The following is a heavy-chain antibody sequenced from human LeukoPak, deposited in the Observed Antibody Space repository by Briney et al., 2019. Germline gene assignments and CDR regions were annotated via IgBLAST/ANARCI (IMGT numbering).Heavy chain of an antibody. J-gene: IGHJ4*02. Sequence: GASVKVSCKASGGTFSSYAISWVRQAPGQGLEWMGGIIPIFGTANYAQKFQGRVTITADKSTSTAYMELSSLRSEDTAVYYCATGGGSDYGDYDFTGVAVFDYWGQGTLVTVSS. V-gene: IGHV1-69*06. CDR1: GGTFSSYA. CDR2: IIPIFGTA. CDR3: ATGGGSDYGDYDFTGVAVFDY. D-gene: IGHD4-17*01.